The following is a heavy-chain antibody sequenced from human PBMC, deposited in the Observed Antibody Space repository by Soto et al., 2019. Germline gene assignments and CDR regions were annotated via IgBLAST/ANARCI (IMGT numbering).Heavy chain of an antibody. CDR2: IYYSGST. V-gene: IGHV4-31*03. CDR3: ARGVLH. J-gene: IGHJ4*02. D-gene: IGHD3-10*01. Sequence: QVQLQESGPGLVKPSQTLSLTCTVSGGSISSGGYYWSWIRQHPGKGLEWIGSIYYSGSTYYIPSTTGRATISVDTSKNQFSPKLTSVTAAATAVYSCARGVLHWGQGTLVTVSS. CDR1: GGSISSGGYY.